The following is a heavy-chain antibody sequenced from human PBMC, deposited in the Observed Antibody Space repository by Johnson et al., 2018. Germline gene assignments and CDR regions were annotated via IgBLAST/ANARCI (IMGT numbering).Heavy chain of an antibody. CDR1: GDSISSYY. D-gene: IGHD1-26*01. J-gene: IGHJ3*02. Sequence: QVQLQESGPGLVKPSETLSLTCTVSGDSISSYYWSWIRQPPGKGLEWIAFIYYNGDTSYNPSIKSRVTISLDTSKNHFSLKLSSVTAADTAVYYCTRAWSAFDIWGQGTMVTVSS. CDR3: TRAWSAFDI. V-gene: IGHV4-59*01. CDR2: IYYNGDT.